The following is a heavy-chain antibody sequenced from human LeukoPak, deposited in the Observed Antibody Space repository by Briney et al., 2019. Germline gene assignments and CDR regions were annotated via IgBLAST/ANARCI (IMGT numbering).Heavy chain of an antibody. CDR1: GYTFTSYY. V-gene: IGHV1-46*01. Sequence: GASVKVSCKASGYTFTSYYMHWVRQAPGQGLEWMGIIDPSGGSTTYAQKFQGRVTMTRDTSITTAYMELSRLRPDDTAVYFCARDAGGMDVWGQGTTVTVSS. J-gene: IGHJ6*02. CDR3: ARDAGGMDV. CDR2: IDPSGGST.